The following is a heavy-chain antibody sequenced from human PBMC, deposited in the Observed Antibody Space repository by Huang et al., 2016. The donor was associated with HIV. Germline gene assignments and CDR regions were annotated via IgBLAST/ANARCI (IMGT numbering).Heavy chain of an antibody. Sequence: QVHLQQWGAGLLKSAETLSLTCAVYGGSLSGYYWSWLRQTPGKGREWFGEINHLGSPNYNPSVKSRVSISMDGSKKQFSLKLRSISDADTAVYFCARDATKNPRGWFDPWGQGTLVTVAS. CDR2: INHLGSP. CDR1: GGSLSGYY. J-gene: IGHJ5*02. D-gene: IGHD3-10*01. V-gene: IGHV4-34*02. CDR3: ARDATKNPRGWFDP.